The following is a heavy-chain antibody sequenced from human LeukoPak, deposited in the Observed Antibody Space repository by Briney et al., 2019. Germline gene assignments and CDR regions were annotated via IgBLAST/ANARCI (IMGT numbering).Heavy chain of an antibody. V-gene: IGHV1-2*02. CDR3: ARNFDMKGFDP. D-gene: IGHD3-9*01. CDR2: INSDSGFT. Sequence: ASVKVSCKASGYTFTGYFMNWVRQAPGQGLEWMGWINSDSGFTKYAQKFRGRVTMTRDTSITTVYMDLTRLTSDDTAVSYCARNFDMKGFDPWGQGTLVTVSS. CDR1: GYTFTGYF. J-gene: IGHJ5*02.